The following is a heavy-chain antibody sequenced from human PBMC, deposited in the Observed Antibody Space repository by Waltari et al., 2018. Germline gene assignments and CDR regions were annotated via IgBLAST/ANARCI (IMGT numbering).Heavy chain of an antibody. D-gene: IGHD3-22*01. V-gene: IGHV3-21*01. CDR1: GFTFSSYS. CDR3: ARDAGYYDSSGPDAFDI. CDR2: ISSSSSYI. J-gene: IGHJ3*02. Sequence: EVQLVESGGGLVKPGGSLRLSCAASGFTFSSYSLNWVRQAPGKGLEWVSSISSSSSYIYYADSVKGRFTISRDNAKNSLYLQMNSLRAEDTAVYYCARDAGYYDSSGPDAFDIWGQGTMVTVSS.